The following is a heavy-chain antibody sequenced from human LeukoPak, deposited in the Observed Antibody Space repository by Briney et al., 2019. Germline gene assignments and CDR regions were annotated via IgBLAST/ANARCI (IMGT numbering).Heavy chain of an antibody. J-gene: IGHJ4*01. CDR2: IFFSGHS. Sequence: SETLSLTCTVSGAFSSRFYWSWVRQSPGKGLEWIGNIFFSGHSNYNPSLTGRVTISPDTSKSQFSLKMTSVTAADTALYYCAKIDPLGYFDQWGHGTLVTVSS. D-gene: IGHD3-10*01. V-gene: IGHV4-59*13. CDR3: AKIDPLGYFDQ. CDR1: GAFSSRFY.